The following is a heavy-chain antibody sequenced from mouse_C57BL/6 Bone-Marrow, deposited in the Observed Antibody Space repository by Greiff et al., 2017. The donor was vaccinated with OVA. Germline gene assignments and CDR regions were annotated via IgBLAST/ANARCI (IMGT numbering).Heavy chain of an antibody. CDR1: GFNIKDAY. CDR2: IDPENGDT. CDR3: TPIYYYGSSFLDY. Sequence: VQLKESGAELVRPGASVKLSCTASGFNIKDAYMHWVKQRPEQGLEWIGWIDPENGDTEYASKFQGKATITADTSSNTAYLQLSSLTSEDTAVYYCTPIYYYGSSFLDYWGQGTSVTVSS. V-gene: IGHV14-4*01. J-gene: IGHJ4*01. D-gene: IGHD1-1*01.